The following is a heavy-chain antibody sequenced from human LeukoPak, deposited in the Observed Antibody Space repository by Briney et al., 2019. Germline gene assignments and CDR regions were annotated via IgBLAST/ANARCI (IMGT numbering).Heavy chain of an antibody. Sequence: ASVKVSCKASGYTFTSHGISWVRQAPGQGLEWMGWISTYNGNTNYAQKLQGRVSMTTDTSTSTAYMDLRSLRSEDTAVYYCARADYGSGNNWFDPWGQGTLVTVSS. D-gene: IGHD3-10*01. CDR1: GYTFTSHG. V-gene: IGHV1-18*01. CDR2: ISTYNGNT. CDR3: ARADYGSGNNWFDP. J-gene: IGHJ5*02.